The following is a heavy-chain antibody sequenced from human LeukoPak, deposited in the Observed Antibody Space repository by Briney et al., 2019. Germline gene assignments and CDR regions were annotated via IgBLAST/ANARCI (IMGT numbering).Heavy chain of an antibody. V-gene: IGHV6-1*01. CDR1: GDSVSSNSAT. Sequence: SQTLSLTCAISGDSVSSNSATWNWIGQSPSRGLEWLGRTYYKSKWYNDYAVSVKSRITINSDTSKNQFSLQLSSVTPDDTAVYYCARVSSPWSPRDAFDIWGQGTVVTVSS. D-gene: IGHD1-26*01. CDR3: ARVSSPWSPRDAFDI. CDR2: TYYKSKWYN. J-gene: IGHJ3*02.